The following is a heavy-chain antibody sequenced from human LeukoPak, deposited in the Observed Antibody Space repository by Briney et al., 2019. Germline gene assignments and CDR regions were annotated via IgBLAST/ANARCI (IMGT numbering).Heavy chain of an antibody. Sequence: SETLSLTCTVSGGSISSYYWSWIRQPAGKGLEWIGGIYTSGSTNYNPSLKSRVTMSVDTSKNQFSLKLSSVTAADTAVYYCARHGGSSSSVGWFDPWGQGTLVTVSS. CDR2: IYTSGST. V-gene: IGHV4-4*07. J-gene: IGHJ5*02. CDR3: ARHGGSSSSVGWFDP. D-gene: IGHD6-6*01. CDR1: GGSISSYY.